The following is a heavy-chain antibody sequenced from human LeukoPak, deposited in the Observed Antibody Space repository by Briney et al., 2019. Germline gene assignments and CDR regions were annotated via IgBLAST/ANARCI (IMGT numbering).Heavy chain of an antibody. CDR1: GYTFNSDG. CDR3: ARDLHLY. V-gene: IGHV1-2*02. CDR2: INPNSGDT. J-gene: IGHJ4*02. Sequence: GASVKVSCKASGYTFNSDGISWVRQAPGEGLEWMGWINPNSGDTNYAQNFQGRVTMTRDTSVSTVYMELSRLRSDDTAVYYCARDLHLYWGQGTLVTVSS.